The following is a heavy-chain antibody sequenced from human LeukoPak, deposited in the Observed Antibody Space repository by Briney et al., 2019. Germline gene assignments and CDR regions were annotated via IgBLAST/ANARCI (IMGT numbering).Heavy chain of an antibody. CDR1: GFTFSSYA. V-gene: IGHV3-23*01. CDR3: AKGWTKYCTGGSCYSPLYYFDY. CDR2: ISVSGGTT. D-gene: IGHD2-15*01. J-gene: IGHJ4*02. Sequence: PGGSLRLSCAASGFTFSSYAMNWVRQAPGKGLEWVSGISVSGGTTHYADSVKGRFTISRDNSKNTLYLQMNSLRAEDTAVYYCAKGWTKYCTGGSCYSPLYYFDYWGQGTLVTVSS.